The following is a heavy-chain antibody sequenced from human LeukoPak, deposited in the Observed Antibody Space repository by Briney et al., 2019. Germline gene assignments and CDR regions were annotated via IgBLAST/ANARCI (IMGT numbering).Heavy chain of an antibody. CDR3: AKDKVPIAAAGTAFARVIGY. Sequence: PGGSLRLSCAASGFTFSSYAMSWVRQAPGKGLEWVSAISGSGGSTYYADSVKGRFTISRDNSKNTLYLQMNSLRAEDTAVYYCAKDKVPIAAAGTAFARVIGYWGQGTLVTVSS. CDR1: GFTFSSYA. V-gene: IGHV3-23*01. D-gene: IGHD6-13*01. J-gene: IGHJ4*02. CDR2: ISGSGGST.